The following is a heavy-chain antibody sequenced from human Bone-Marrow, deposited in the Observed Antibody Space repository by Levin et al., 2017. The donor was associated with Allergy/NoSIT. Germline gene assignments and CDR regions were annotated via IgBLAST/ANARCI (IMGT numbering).Heavy chain of an antibody. V-gene: IGHV3-11*03. CDR1: GFTFSDYY. CDR3: ARYCSSADCYAGTAEYFHH. Sequence: PGGSLRLSCAVSGFTFSDYYMSWIRQAPGKGLEWVSFISSDSSHTNYADSVKGRFTISRDNADNSLFLQMNSLRAEDTAVYYCARYCSSADCYAGTAEYFHHWGQGTLVTVSS. CDR2: ISSDSSHT. J-gene: IGHJ1*01. D-gene: IGHD2-2*01.